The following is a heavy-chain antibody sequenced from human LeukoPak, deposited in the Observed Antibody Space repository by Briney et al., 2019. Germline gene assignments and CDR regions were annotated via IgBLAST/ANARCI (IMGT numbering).Heavy chain of an antibody. V-gene: IGHV3-30*02. CDR3: AKERKLLPFDC. CDR1: GFTFSTYG. Sequence: GGSLRLSCAASGFTFSTYGMHWVRQAPGKGLEWVAFIQSDEIDKFYADSVKGRFTVSRDNSKNTLYLQMNSLRAEDTAIYYCAKERKLLPFDCWGQGTLVTVSS. D-gene: IGHD4-23*01. CDR2: IQSDEIDK. J-gene: IGHJ4*02.